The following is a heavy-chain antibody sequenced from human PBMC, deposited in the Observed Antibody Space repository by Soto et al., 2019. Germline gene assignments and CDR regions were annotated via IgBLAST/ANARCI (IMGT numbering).Heavy chain of an antibody. V-gene: IGHV4-59*11. CDR2: IYFTGKT. CDR3: ARGGSWFDP. D-gene: IGHD3-16*01. Sequence: KPSETLSLTCTVSGDSIRSQQWSWVRQPPGKGLEWIGYIYFTGKTYYNPSLESRVTISIDTSTNQFSLNLSSLTTADTAVYYCARGGSWFDPWGQGTLVTVSS. J-gene: IGHJ5*02. CDR1: GDSIRSQQ.